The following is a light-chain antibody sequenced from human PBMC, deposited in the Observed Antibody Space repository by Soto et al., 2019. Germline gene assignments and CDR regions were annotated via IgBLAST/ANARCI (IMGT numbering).Light chain of an antibody. CDR1: QRVRTY. J-gene: IGKJ5*01. V-gene: IGKV3-11*01. CDR2: DAS. Sequence: EIVLTQSPATLSLSPGERATISCRASQRVRTYLAWYQQTPGQAPRLLIYDASNRATGIPPRFSGSGSGTDVTLTISSLEPEDCAVYYCQQRNTWPITFGQGTRLEIK. CDR3: QQRNTWPIT.